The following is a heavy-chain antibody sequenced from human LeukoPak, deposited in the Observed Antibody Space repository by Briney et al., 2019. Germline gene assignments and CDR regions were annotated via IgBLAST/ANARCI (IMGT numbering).Heavy chain of an antibody. V-gene: IGHV3-30*02. Sequence: PGGSLRLSCAASGFTFSSYGMHWVRQAPGKGLEWVAFIRYDGSNKYYADSVEGRFTISRDNSKNTLYLQMNSLRAEDTAVYYCAKVLYGDYYFDYWGQGTLVTVSS. CDR2: IRYDGSNK. D-gene: IGHD4-17*01. J-gene: IGHJ4*02. CDR1: GFTFSSYG. CDR3: AKVLYGDYYFDY.